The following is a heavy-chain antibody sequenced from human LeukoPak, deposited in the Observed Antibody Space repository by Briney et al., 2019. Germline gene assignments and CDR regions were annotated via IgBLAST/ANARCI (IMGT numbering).Heavy chain of an antibody. CDR2: IYYSGST. D-gene: IGHD3-22*01. V-gene: IGHV4-39*07. CDR3: ARVCIVTMIVVVITENWFDP. J-gene: IGHJ5*02. CDR1: GGSFSSYY. Sequence: SETLSLTCAVYGGSFSSYYWGWIRQPPGKGLEWIGSIYYSGSTYYNPSLKSRVTISVDTSKNQFSLKLSSVTAADTAVYYCARVCIVTMIVVVITENWFDPWGQGTLVTVSS.